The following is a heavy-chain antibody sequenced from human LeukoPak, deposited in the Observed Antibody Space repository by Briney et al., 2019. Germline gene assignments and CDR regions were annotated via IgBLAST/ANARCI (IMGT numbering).Heavy chain of an antibody. J-gene: IGHJ4*02. V-gene: IGHV1-2*02. Sequence: GASVKVSCKASGYTFTDYYMHWVRQAPGHGFEWMGWTNPNDGDTNYAQKFQGRVTMTRDTSISTAHMEVSRLRSDDTAVYYCARANFLYCSSSTCLFDYWGQGTLVTVSS. D-gene: IGHD2-2*01. CDR3: ARANFLYCSSSTCLFDY. CDR2: TNPNDGDT. CDR1: GYTFTDYY.